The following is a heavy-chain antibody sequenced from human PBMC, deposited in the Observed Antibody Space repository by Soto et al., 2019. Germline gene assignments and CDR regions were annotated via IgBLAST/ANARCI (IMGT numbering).Heavy chain of an antibody. CDR2: IYPGDSDT. CDR1: GYSFTSYW. Sequence: EVQLVQSGAEVKQPGDALEISCKGSGYSFTSYWIGWLRQMPGKGLEWMGIIYPGDSDTRYSPSFQGQVTIAADKSISTAYLQWSSLKASDTAMYYCARRYCSGGSCYGAFDIWGQGTMVTVSS. CDR3: ARRYCSGGSCYGAFDI. J-gene: IGHJ3*02. V-gene: IGHV5-51*03. D-gene: IGHD2-15*01.